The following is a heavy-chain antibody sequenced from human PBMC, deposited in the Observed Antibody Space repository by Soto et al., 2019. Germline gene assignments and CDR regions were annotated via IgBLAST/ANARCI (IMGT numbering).Heavy chain of an antibody. J-gene: IGHJ6*02. CDR3: ARRYFDWFNYYYYGMDV. V-gene: IGHV4-34*01. CDR2: INHSGST. Sequence: SETLSLTCAVYGGSFSGYYWSWIRQPPGKGLEWIGEINHSGSTNYSPSLKSRVTISVDTSKNQFSLKLSSVTAADTAVYYCARRYFDWFNYYYYGMDVWGQGTTVTVSS. D-gene: IGHD3-9*01. CDR1: GGSFSGYY.